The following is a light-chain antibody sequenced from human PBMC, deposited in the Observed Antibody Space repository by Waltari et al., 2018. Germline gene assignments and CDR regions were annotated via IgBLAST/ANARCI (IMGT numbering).Light chain of an antibody. CDR1: QNVLYSSNNKNY. J-gene: IGKJ1*01. Sequence: DIVMTQSPDSLAVSLGERATINCKSSQNVLYSSNNKNYLAWYQQKPGQPPKLLISWASTRESGVPDRFRGSGSGTDFTLTISSLQAEDVAVYYCQQYYGTPPTFGQGTKVEIK. CDR2: WAS. CDR3: QQYYGTPPT. V-gene: IGKV4-1*01.